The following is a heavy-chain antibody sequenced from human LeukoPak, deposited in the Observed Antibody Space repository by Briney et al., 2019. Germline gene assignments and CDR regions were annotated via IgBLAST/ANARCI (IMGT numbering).Heavy chain of an antibody. CDR2: INPNSGGT. D-gene: IGHD5-12*01. V-gene: IGHV1-2*02. Sequence: ASVKVSCKASGYTFTGYNMHWVRQAPGQGLEWMGWINPNSGGTNYAQEFQGRVTMTRDTSISTAYMELSRLRSDDTAVYYCARGIVATIFYYYYGMDVWGQGTTVTVSS. CDR1: GYTFTGYN. J-gene: IGHJ6*02. CDR3: ARGIVATIFYYYYGMDV.